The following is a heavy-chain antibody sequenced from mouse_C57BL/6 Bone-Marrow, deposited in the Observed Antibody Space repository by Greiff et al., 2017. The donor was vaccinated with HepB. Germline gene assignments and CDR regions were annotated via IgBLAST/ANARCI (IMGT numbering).Heavy chain of an antibody. Sequence: GGGLVQPKGSLQLSCAASGFSFNTYAMNWVRQAPGKGLEWVARIRSKSNNYATYYADSVKDRFTISRDDSESMLYLQMNNLKTEDTAMYYCVRHATTVARDWYFDVWGTGTTVTVSS. V-gene: IGHV10-1*01. CDR1: GFSFNTYA. J-gene: IGHJ1*03. D-gene: IGHD1-1*01. CDR3: VRHATTVARDWYFDV. CDR2: IRSKSNNYAT.